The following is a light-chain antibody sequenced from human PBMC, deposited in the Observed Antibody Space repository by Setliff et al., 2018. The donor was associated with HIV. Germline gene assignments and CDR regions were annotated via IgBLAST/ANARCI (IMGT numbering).Light chain of an antibody. V-gene: IGLV2-23*01. CDR3: CSNTGSNTYV. CDR2: QAT. Sequence: QSALTQPASVSGSPGQSITISCTGTSSDIGRYNLVSWYQQYPGKAPKLMIYQATKLPSGVSNRFSGSKSGNTASLTISGLQAEDEADYYCCSNTGSNTYVFGSGTKVTVL. CDR1: SSDIGRYNL. J-gene: IGLJ1*01.